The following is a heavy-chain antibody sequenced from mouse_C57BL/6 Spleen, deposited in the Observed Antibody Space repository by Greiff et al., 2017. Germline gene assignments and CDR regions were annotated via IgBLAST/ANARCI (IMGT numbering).Heavy chain of an antibody. CDR2: SNPSSGYT. D-gene: IGHD1-1*01. Sequence: VKLMESGAELARPGASVKMSCKASGYTFTSYTMHWVKQRPGQGLEWIGYSNPSSGYTKYNQKFKDKATLTADKSSSTAYMQLSSLTSEDSAVYYCARSYYGSSSYAMDYWGQGTSVTVS. CDR3: ARSYYGSSSYAMDY. J-gene: IGHJ4*01. CDR1: GYTFTSYT. V-gene: IGHV1-4*01.